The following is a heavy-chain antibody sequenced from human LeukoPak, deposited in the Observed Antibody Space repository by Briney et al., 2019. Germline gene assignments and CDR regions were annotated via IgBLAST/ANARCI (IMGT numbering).Heavy chain of an antibody. V-gene: IGHV3-48*03. CDR1: GFTFSDYE. J-gene: IGHJ4*02. CDR3: ARLRGGYNLY. D-gene: IGHD5-24*01. CDR2: ISSSGSTI. Sequence: GGSLRLSCAASGFTFSDYEINWVRQAPGKGLEWVSYISSSGSTIYYAASVKGRFTISRDNANTSLYLQMKSLRVEDTGIYYCARLRGGYNLYWGQGTLVTVSS.